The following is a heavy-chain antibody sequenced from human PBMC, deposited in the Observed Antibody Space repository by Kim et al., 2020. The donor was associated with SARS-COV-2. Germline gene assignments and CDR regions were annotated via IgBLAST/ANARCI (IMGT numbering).Heavy chain of an antibody. Sequence: ADSVKGRFTSARDNSKNTRYLQMNSLRAEDTAVYYCAKGATVVPAASYAYWGQGTLVTVSS. D-gene: IGHD2-2*01. J-gene: IGHJ4*02. CDR3: AKGATVVPAASYAY. V-gene: IGHV3-23*01.